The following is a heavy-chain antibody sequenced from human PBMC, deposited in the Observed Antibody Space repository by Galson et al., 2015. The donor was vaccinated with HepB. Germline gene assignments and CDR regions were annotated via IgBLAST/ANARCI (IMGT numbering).Heavy chain of an antibody. V-gene: IGHV3-48*02. D-gene: IGHD1-1*01. Sequence: SLRLSCAASGFTFSSYSVNWVRQAPGKGLEWVSYTSSSGSTVYYADSVKGRFTIFRDNAKSSVHLQMNSLRDEDTAVYYCARDRLGYNAMHVWCQGTTGTVSS. CDR1: GFTFSSYS. CDR2: TSSSGSTV. J-gene: IGHJ6*02. CDR3: ARDRLGYNAMHV.